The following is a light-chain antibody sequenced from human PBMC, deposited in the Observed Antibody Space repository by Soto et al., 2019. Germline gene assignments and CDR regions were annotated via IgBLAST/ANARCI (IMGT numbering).Light chain of an antibody. CDR2: DTS. CDR1: QSVDTY. V-gene: IGKV3-11*01. Sequence: LTQSPVILSLSPGERATLSCTASQSVDTYIAWYQQRPGQPPRLLNHDTSHRASSVPARSRGSGSGTDFTLTITGLEPEAFAVYFCQQRRNWVSFGPGTRL. J-gene: IGKJ3*01. CDR3: QQRRNWVS.